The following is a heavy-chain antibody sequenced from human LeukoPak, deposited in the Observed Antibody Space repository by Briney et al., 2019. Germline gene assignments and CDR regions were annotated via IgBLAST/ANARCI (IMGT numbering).Heavy chain of an antibody. CDR1: GFTFTTYG. CDR2: IGGSGTRT. V-gene: IGHV3-23*01. J-gene: IGHJ4*02. D-gene: IGHD2-2*03. CDR3: AKDSHWILFDD. Sequence: GGSLRLSCSASGFTFTTYGMNWVRQAPGKGLEWVSGIGGSGTRTYYADSEKGRFTISRDNSKNTLYLQMNSLRDEDTAVYYCAKDSHWILFDDWGQGTLVTVSS.